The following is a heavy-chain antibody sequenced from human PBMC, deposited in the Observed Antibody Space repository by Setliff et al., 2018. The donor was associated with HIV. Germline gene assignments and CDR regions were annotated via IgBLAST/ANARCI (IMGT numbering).Heavy chain of an antibody. J-gene: IGHJ6*03. CDR1: GGSIIRGGYY. V-gene: IGHV4-31*03. Sequence: PSETLSLTCTVSGGSIIRGGYYWSWIRQHPGKGLEWIGYIYYSGSTSYNPSLKSRVTISVDTSKNQFSLKLNSVTAADTAVYYCARSPPTTFWSGYTYYYYMDVWGKGTTVTVSS. D-gene: IGHD3-3*01. CDR2: IYYSGST. CDR3: ARSPPTTFWSGYTYYYYMDV.